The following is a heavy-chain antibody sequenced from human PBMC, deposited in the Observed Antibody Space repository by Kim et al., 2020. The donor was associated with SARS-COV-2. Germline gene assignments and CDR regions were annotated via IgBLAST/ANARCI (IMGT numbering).Heavy chain of an antibody. Sequence: GGSLRLSCAASGFTFDDYAMHWVRQAPGKGLEWVSGISWNSGSIGYADSVKGRFTISRDNAKNSLYLQMNSLRAEDTALYYCAKDIRRRGKQQLVPELDYWGQGTLVTVSS. D-gene: IGHD6-13*01. CDR1: GFTFDDYA. CDR2: ISWNSGSI. CDR3: AKDIRRRGKQQLVPELDY. J-gene: IGHJ4*02. V-gene: IGHV3-9*01.